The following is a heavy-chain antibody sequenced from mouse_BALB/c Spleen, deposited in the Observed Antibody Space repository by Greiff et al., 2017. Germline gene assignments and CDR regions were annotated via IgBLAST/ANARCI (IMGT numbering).Heavy chain of an antibody. CDR3: ARGGLYGYYFDY. V-gene: IGHV1S34*01. Sequence: LVETGASVKISCKASGYSFTGYYMHWVKQSHGKSLEWIGYISCYNGATSYNQKFKGKATFTVDTSSSTAYMQFNSLTSEDSAVYYCARGGLYGYYFDYWGQGTTLTVSS. J-gene: IGHJ2*01. D-gene: IGHD1-2*01. CDR2: ISCYNGAT. CDR1: GYSFTGYY.